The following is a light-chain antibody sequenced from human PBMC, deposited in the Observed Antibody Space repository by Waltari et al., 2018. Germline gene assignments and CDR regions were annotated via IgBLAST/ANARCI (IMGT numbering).Light chain of an antibody. Sequence: DTALTQPPGPRSLSPGESDTLACRASQSVTSTSLTVYQQKLGQAPRLLIYGTSSRATGIPDRFSGSGSGTDFTLTISRLEPEDFAVYYCQQYDGEVVTFGGGTKVEI. J-gene: IGKJ4*01. CDR2: GTS. CDR3: QQYDGEVVT. CDR1: QSVTSTS. V-gene: IGKV3-20*01.